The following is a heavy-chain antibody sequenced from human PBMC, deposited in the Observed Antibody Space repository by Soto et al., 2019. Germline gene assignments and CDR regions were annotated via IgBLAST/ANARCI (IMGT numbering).Heavy chain of an antibody. V-gene: IGHV3-11*01. CDR1: GFAFKEYS. J-gene: IGHJ6*03. CDR2: LSGSGITI. D-gene: IGHD3-16*01. CDR3: ARLLSLSYDDYYDMDV. Sequence: QVQLVETGGGLVKPGGSLRLSCAASGFAFKEYSMTWIRQAPGKGLEWVSLLSGSGITINYEDSMKGRFTISRDNAKNSLILQIDSLRAGDKAVYYCARLLSLSYDDYYDMDVWGKGTTVTVSS.